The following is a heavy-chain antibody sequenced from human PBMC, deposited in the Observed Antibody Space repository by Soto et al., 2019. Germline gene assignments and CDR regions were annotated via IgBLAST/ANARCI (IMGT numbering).Heavy chain of an antibody. D-gene: IGHD2-15*01. V-gene: IGHV5-51*01. Sequence: GESMKISWKGAWGSLSGSWIAWVRKVPGKGLEWMGIIYPGDSDTRYSPSFQGQVTISADMSIKTAYLQWRTLQASDSAIYYCVRHTSTLDQWGQGSRVTVSS. CDR2: IYPGDSDT. CDR3: VRHTSTLDQ. CDR1: WGSLSGSW. J-gene: IGHJ5*02.